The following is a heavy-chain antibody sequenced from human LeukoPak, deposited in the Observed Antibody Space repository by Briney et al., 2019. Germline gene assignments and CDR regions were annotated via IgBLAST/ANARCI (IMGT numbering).Heavy chain of an antibody. CDR2: IKNKADGGIT. Sequence: GGSLRLSCAASGFTFSNAWMYWVRQAPGKGLECVGRIKNKADGGITDYAAPVKVRFSISRDDSENTLFLQMNGLKTEDTAMYYCTTADLRNNSWGQGTLVTVSS. V-gene: IGHV3-15*01. D-gene: IGHD1-14*01. CDR3: TTADLRNNS. CDR1: GFTFSNAW. J-gene: IGHJ4*02.